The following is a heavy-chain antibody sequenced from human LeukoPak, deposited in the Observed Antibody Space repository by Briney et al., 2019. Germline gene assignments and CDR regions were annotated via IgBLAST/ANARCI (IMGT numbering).Heavy chain of an antibody. CDR3: GANWNGDY. D-gene: IGHD1-1*01. J-gene: IGHJ4*02. CDR1: GFTFGSYA. CDR2: ISNSGDNT. Sequence: PPGGSLRLSCAASGFTFGSYAMGWVRQAPGKGLEWVSIISNSGDNTYYADSVKGRFTISRDNSKNTLFLQMHSLRADDTAVYYCGANWNGDYWGQGTLVTVSS. V-gene: IGHV3-23*01.